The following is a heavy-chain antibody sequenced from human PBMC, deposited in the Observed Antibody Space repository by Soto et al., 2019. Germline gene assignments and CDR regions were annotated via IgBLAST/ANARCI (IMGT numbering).Heavy chain of an antibody. CDR3: AKDTLGITGTKIDC. D-gene: IGHD1-7*01. CDR1: GFTFGSYA. V-gene: IGHV3-23*01. Sequence: PGGSLRLSCAASGFTFGSYAMSWVRQAPGKGLEWVSAISSSGGNTYYADSVKGRFTISRDNSKNTLYLQMNSLRAEDTAVYYCAKDTLGITGTKIDCWGQGTLVTVS. J-gene: IGHJ4*02. CDR2: ISSSGGNT.